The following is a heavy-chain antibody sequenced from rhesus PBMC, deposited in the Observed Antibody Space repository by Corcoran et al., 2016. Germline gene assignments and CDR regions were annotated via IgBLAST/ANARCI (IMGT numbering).Heavy chain of an antibody. Sequence: QLQLPESGPGLVKPSETLSVTCAVSGGSLSSRYWSWFRQAPGKGLGCVGYIDGSGSNTNYNPSLKSRVTLSVDTSKNQLSLKLSSVTAADTAVYYCATGVSPYPQFDYWGQGVLVTVSS. CDR1: GGSLSSRY. V-gene: IGHV4-169*02. CDR2: IDGSGSNT. CDR3: ATGVSPYPQFDY. J-gene: IGHJ4*01. D-gene: IGHD6-13*01.